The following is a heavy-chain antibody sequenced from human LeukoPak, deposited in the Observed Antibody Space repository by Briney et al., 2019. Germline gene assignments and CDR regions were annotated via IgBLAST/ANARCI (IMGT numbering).Heavy chain of an antibody. Sequence: GGSLRLSCAASGFTSSSYAMHWVRQAPGKGLEYVSAISSNGGSTYYANSVKGRFTISRDNSKNTLYLQMGSLRAEDMAVYYCASIAALWGKGTTVTVSS. CDR3: ASIAAL. CDR1: GFTSSSYA. V-gene: IGHV3-64*01. J-gene: IGHJ6*04. D-gene: IGHD6-6*01. CDR2: ISSNGGST.